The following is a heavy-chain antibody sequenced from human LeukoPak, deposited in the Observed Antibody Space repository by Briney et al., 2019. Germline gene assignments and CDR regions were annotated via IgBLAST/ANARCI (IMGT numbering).Heavy chain of an antibody. CDR1: GFSFTDFD. CDR2: TTHSGITT. V-gene: IGHV3-23*01. J-gene: IGHJ4*02. D-gene: IGHD6-19*01. Sequence: GGSLRLSCTASGFSFTDFDMNWVRQAPGKGLEWVSHTTHSGITTHYADSVKGRFTISRDNSKSTLYLQMNSLRAEDTAVYYCAKPVTGSIFDYWGRGTLITVSS. CDR3: AKPVTGSIFDY.